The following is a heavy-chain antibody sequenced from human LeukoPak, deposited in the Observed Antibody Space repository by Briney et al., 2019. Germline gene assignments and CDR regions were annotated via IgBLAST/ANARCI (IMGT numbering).Heavy chain of an antibody. CDR1: GGSISSGSYY. CDR3: ARIGMRSARFDY. J-gene: IGHJ4*02. Sequence: PSQTLSLTCTVSGGSISSGSYYWSWIRQPAGKGLEWIGRIYTSGSTNYNPSLESRVTISVDTSKNQFSLKLSSVTAADTAVYYCARIGMRSARFDYWGQGTLVTVSS. D-gene: IGHD3-3*01. V-gene: IGHV4-61*02. CDR2: IYTSGST.